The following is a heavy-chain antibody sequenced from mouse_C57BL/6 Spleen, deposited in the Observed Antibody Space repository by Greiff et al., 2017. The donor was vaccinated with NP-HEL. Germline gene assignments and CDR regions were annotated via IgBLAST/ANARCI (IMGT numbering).Heavy chain of an antibody. V-gene: IGHV1-82*01. CDR2: IYPGDGDT. CDR1: GYPFSSSW. D-gene: IGHD1-1*01. CDR3: ASLYYGSSYDYFDY. J-gene: IGHJ2*01. Sequence: QVQLQQSGPELVKPGASVKISCKASGYPFSSSWMNWVKQRPGKGREWIGRIYPGDGDTNYNGKFKGKATLTADKSSSTAYMQLSSLTSEDSAVYFCASLYYGSSYDYFDYWGQGTTLTVSS.